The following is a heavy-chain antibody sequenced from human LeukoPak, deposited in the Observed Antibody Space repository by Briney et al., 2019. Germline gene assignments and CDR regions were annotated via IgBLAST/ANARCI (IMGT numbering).Heavy chain of an antibody. D-gene: IGHD5-12*01. CDR1: GFSLSTGGMC. Sequence: SGPALVKPTQTLTLTCTFSGFSLSTGGMCVSWIRQPPGKALEWLARIDWDDDKYYSTSLKTRLTISKDTSKNQVVLTMTNMDPVDTATYYCARNGYSGYQTLNYFDYWGQGTLVTVSS. CDR3: ARNGYSGYQTLNYFDY. V-gene: IGHV2-70*11. J-gene: IGHJ4*02. CDR2: IDWDDDK.